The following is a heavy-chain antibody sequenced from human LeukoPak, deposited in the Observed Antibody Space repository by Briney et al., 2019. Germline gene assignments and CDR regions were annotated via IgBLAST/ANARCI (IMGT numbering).Heavy chain of an antibody. V-gene: IGHV3-15*01. CDR2: IKSKTDGGTT. CDR3: TTSGYYYGSGSYPDY. CDR1: GFTFSNAW. Sequence: GGSLRLSCAASGFTFSNAWMSWVRQAPGKGLEWAGCIKSKTDGGTTDYAAPVKGRFTISRDDSKNTLYLQMNSLKTEDTAVYYCTTSGYYYGSGSYPDYWGQGTLVTVSS. D-gene: IGHD3-10*01. J-gene: IGHJ4*02.